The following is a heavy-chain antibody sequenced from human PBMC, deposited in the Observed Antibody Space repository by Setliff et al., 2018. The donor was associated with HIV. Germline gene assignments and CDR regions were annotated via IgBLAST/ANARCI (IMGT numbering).Heavy chain of an antibody. J-gene: IGHJ4*02. CDR2: ISAYNGNT. Sequence: ASVKVSCKASGYTFTNYGISWVRQAPGQGLEWLGWISAYNGNTNYAQKIQGRVTMTTDTSTSTAYMELRSLSSDDTAVYYCARENYDILTGYYNYWGQGTLFTVSS. CDR1: GYTFTNYG. CDR3: ARENYDILTGYYNY. V-gene: IGHV1-18*01. D-gene: IGHD3-9*01.